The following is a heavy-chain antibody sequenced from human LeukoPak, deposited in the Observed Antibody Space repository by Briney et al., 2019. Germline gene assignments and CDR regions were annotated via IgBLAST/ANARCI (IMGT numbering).Heavy chain of an antibody. CDR1: GDSVTSSLSY. CDR2: LFYPGRT. Sequence: PSETLSLTCAVSGDSVTSSLSYWGWIRQSPGKGLEGVGCLFYPGRTYSKPSLKTRVTISVDPSKNHFSLNLTSVTAANTAVYYCARLNTRLTILAWGQGTLVTVSS. V-gene: IGHV4-39*02. CDR3: ARLNTRLTILA. D-gene: IGHD3-3*01. J-gene: IGHJ5*02.